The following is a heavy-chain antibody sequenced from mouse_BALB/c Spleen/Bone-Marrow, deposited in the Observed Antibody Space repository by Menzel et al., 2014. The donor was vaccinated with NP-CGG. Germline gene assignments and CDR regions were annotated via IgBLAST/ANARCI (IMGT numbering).Heavy chain of an antibody. CDR3: TRRDRYDYYGVDY. J-gene: IGHJ4*01. CDR1: GYTFTNYW. Sequence: QVQLKQSGAELVRPGASVKVSCKASGYTFTNYWINWVRQRPGQGLEWIGNTYPSDSYSNYNQKFKDKATLTVDKSSSTAYMQLSSPTSEDSAVYYCTRRDRYDYYGVDYWGQGTSVTVSS. CDR2: TYPSDSYS. D-gene: IGHD2-14*01. V-gene: IGHV1S126*01.